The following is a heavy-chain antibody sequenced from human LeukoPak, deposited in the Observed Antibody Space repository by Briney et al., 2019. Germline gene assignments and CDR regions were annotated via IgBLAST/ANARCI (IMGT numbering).Heavy chain of an antibody. J-gene: IGHJ5*02. D-gene: IGHD6-19*01. CDR3: AREGGSGWYSGWFDP. Sequence: GGSLRLSCAPSAFIFSYYWMSWVRQAPGKGLEWVANINQDGSEKRYVDSAKGRFTISRDNAENLLYLQINNLRAEDTAVYYCAREGGSGWYSGWFDPWGQGTLVTVSS. V-gene: IGHV3-7*03. CDR1: AFIFSYYW. CDR2: INQDGSEK.